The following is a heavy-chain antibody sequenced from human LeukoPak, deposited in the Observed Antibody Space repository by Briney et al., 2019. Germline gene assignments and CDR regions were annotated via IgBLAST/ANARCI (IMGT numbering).Heavy chain of an antibody. CDR3: ARDRAANQDWVEFDP. CDR1: GFRVSDYY. CDR2: IRDSGEA. D-gene: IGHD3/OR15-3a*01. Sequence: GGSLRLSCAVSGFRVSDYYMSRVRQAPGKGLEWVGLIRDSGEAFYADFARGRFAISRDESEDTLYLQMNSLRVEDTAVYFCARDRAANQDWVEFDPWGQGTPVIVSS. V-gene: IGHV3-66*03. J-gene: IGHJ5*02.